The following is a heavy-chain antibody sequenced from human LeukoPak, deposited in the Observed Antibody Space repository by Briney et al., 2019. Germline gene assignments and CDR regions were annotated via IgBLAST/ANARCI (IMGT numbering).Heavy chain of an antibody. J-gene: IGHJ4*02. V-gene: IGHV3-21*01. CDR1: GFTFSNYS. D-gene: IGHD2/OR15-2a*01. CDR2: ISGSSYYI. CDR3: ARDNKRPLLFDY. Sequence: PGGSLRLSCAASGFTFSNYSMNWVRQASGKGLEWVSSISGSSYYIYYAESVKGRFTLSRDNTKNSLYLQMNSLRAEDTAVYYCARDNKRPLLFDYWGQGTLVTVSS.